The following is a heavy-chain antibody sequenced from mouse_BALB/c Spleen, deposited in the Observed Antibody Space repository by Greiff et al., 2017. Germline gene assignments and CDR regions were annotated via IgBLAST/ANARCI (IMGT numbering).Heavy chain of an antibody. V-gene: IGHV2-6-7*01. D-gene: IGHD1-2*01. CDR2: IWGDGST. CDR1: GFSLTGYG. CDR3: AREGRYYGYYWFAY. Sequence: VQLVESGPGLVAPSQSLSITCTVSGFSLTGYGVNWVRQPPGKGLEWLGMIWGDGSTDYNSALKSRLSISKDNSKSQVFLKMNSLQTDDTARYYCAREGRYYGYYWFAYWGQGTLVTVSA. J-gene: IGHJ3*01.